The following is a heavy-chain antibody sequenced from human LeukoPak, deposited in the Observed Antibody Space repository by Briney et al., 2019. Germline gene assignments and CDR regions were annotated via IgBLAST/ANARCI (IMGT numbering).Heavy chain of an antibody. CDR1: GFTFGDYA. CDR3: LTRLGAD. J-gene: IGHJ4*02. V-gene: IGHV3-49*04. Sequence: GGSLRLSCTASGFTFGDYAMSWVRQAPGKGLEWVGFIRSKAYGGTTEYAASVKGRFTISRDDSKSIAYLQMNSLKTEDTAVYHCLTRLGADWGQGTLVTVSS. CDR2: IRSKAYGGTT. D-gene: IGHD3-10*02.